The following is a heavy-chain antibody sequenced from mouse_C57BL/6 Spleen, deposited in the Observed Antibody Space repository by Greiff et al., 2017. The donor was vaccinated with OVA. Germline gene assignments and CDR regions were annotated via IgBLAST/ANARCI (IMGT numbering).Heavy chain of an antibody. J-gene: IGHJ2*01. CDR3: AGGDYGSSYSY. D-gene: IGHD1-1*01. Sequence: QVQLQQSGPELVKPGASVKISCKASGYAFSSSWMNWVQQRPGKGLEWIGRIYPGDGDTNYNGKFKGKATLTADKSSSTAYMQLSSLTSEDSAVYFCAGGDYGSSYSYWGQGTTLTVSS. CDR2: IYPGDGDT. CDR1: GYAFSSSW. V-gene: IGHV1-82*01.